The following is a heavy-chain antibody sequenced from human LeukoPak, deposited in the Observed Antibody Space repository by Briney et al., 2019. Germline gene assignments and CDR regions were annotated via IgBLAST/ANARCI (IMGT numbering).Heavy chain of an antibody. CDR2: INSSSGST. CDR3: ARGGTVTTAPIDY. J-gene: IGHJ4*02. Sequence: ASVKVSCKASGYTFTSYYMHWLRQAPGQGLEWMGIINSSSGSTSYAQKFQGRVTMTRDTSTSTVDMELSSLRFEDTAVYYCARGGTVTTAPIDYWGQGTLVTVSS. CDR1: GYTFTSYY. D-gene: IGHD4-17*01. V-gene: IGHV1-46*01.